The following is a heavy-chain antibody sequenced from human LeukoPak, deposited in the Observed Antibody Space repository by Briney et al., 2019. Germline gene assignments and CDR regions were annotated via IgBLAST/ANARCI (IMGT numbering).Heavy chain of an antibody. Sequence: GSLRLSCAASGFTFSNAWMSWVRQAPGKGLEWVSAISGSGGSTYYADSVKGRFTISRDNSKNTLYLQMNSLRAEDTAVYYCAKDLGLIAVAGNWFDPWGQGTLVTVSS. J-gene: IGHJ5*02. CDR1: GFTFSNAW. V-gene: IGHV3-23*01. D-gene: IGHD6-19*01. CDR2: ISGSGGST. CDR3: AKDLGLIAVAGNWFDP.